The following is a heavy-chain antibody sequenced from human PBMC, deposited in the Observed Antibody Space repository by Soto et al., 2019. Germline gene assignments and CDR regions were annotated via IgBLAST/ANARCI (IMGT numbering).Heavy chain of an antibody. CDR3: AKDMGITIFGVVIIPDSDYFDY. V-gene: IGHV3-23*01. CDR1: GFTFSSYA. Sequence: GGSRRLSCAASGFTFSSYAMSWVRQAPGKGLEWVSAISGSGGSTYYADSVKGRFTISRDNSKNTLYLQMNSLRAEDTAVYYCAKDMGITIFGVVIIPDSDYFDYWGQGTLVTVSS. D-gene: IGHD3-3*01. CDR2: ISGSGGST. J-gene: IGHJ4*02.